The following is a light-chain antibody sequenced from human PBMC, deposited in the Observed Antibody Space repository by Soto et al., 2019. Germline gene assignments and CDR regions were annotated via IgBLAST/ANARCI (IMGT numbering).Light chain of an antibody. CDR2: WAS. CDR3: QQYESTPPS. Sequence: DIVMTQSPDSLAVSLGERATINCKSSQSVLYSSNNKNYLSWYQQRPGQPPKLLIYWASTRESGVPDRFSGGGSGTDFTLTVTSLQAEDVAVYYCQQYESTPPSFGQGNKLEIK. V-gene: IGKV4-1*01. J-gene: IGKJ2*01. CDR1: QSVLYSSNNKNY.